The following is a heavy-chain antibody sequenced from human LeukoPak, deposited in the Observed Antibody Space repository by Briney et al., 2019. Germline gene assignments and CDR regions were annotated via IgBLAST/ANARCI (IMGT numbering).Heavy chain of an antibody. J-gene: IGHJ4*02. CDR1: GFTFDYYA. CDR3: AQDKGGSSWYYLDS. D-gene: IGHD6-13*01. CDR2: ISGDGGST. Sequence: GGSLRLSCAASGFTFDYYAMHWVRQAPGKGLEWVSLISGDGGSTYYTDSVKGRFTISRDNSKNSLYLQMNSLRTEDTALYYCAQDKGGSSWYYLDSWGQGALVTVSS. V-gene: IGHV3-43*02.